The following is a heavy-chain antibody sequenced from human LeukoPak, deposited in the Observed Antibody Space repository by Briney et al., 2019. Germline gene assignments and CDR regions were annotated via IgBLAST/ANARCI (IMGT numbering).Heavy chain of an antibody. CDR1: GGSISSSSYY. Sequence: SETLSLTCTVSGGSISSSSYYWGWIRQPPGKGLEGIGSIYYSGSTYYNPSLKSRVTISVDTSKNQFSLNLSSVTAADTAVYCCARRVTAYTMVRGIAYYYYMDVWGKGTTVTISS. D-gene: IGHD3-10*01. V-gene: IGHV4-39*07. CDR2: IYYSGST. CDR3: ARRVTAYTMVRGIAYYYYMDV. J-gene: IGHJ6*03.